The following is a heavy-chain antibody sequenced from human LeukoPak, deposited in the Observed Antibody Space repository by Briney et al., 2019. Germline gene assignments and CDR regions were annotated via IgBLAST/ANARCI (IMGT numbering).Heavy chain of an antibody. J-gene: IGHJ6*02. CDR1: GFTFSDYY. CDR3: ASGIAAAGTSTARVYYYYGMDV. V-gene: IGHV3-11*01. CDR2: ISSSGSTI. D-gene: IGHD6-13*01. Sequence: GGSLRLSCAASGFTFSDYYMSWIRQAPGKGLEWVSYISSSGSTIYYADSVKGRFTISRDNAKNSLYLQMNSLRAEDTAVYYCASGIAAAGTSTARVYYYYGMDVCGQGTTVTVSS.